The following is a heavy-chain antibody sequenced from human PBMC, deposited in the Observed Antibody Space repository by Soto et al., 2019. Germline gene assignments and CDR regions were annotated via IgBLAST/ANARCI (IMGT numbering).Heavy chain of an antibody. V-gene: IGHV4-59*01. CDR2: IYFTGTT. CDR3: ATLNLGEFSLLPF. J-gene: IGHJ4*02. D-gene: IGHD3-16*02. CDR1: GASITSYY. Sequence: QVHLQESGPGLVMSSETLSVTCTVSGASITSYYWSWIRQPPGKGLEWIGYIYFTGTTNYNASLKSRATISVDTSNNQFSLKLSSVTAADTAMYYGATLNLGEFSLLPFWGQGTLVTVSS.